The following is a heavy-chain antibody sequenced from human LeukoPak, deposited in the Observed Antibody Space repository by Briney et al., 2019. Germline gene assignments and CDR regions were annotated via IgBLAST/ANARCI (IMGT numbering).Heavy chain of an antibody. CDR3: ARLRNGDSFRYFDWNEDY. CDR2: IIPIFGTA. J-gene: IGHJ4*02. V-gene: IGHV1-69*06. CDR1: GGTFSSYA. D-gene: IGHD3-9*01. Sequence: GASVKVSCKASGGTFSSYAISWVRQAPGQGLEWMGGIIPIFGTANYAQKFQGRVTITADKSTSTAYMELSSLRSEDTAVYYCARLRNGDSFRYFDWNEDYWGQGTLVTVSS.